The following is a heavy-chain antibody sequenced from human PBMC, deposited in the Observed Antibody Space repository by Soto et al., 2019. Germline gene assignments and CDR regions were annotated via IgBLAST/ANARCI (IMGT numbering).Heavy chain of an antibody. V-gene: IGHV4-31*03. D-gene: IGHD3-9*01. Sequence: TSETLSLTCTVSGGSISSGCYYWSWIRPHPGKGLEWIGYIYYSGSTNYNPSLRSRVTISVDTSKNQFSLKMSSVTAADTAVFYCARRNDILTGYSNGWFDPWGQGTLVTVSS. CDR2: IYYSGST. CDR1: GGSISSGCYY. J-gene: IGHJ5*02. CDR3: ARRNDILTGYSNGWFDP.